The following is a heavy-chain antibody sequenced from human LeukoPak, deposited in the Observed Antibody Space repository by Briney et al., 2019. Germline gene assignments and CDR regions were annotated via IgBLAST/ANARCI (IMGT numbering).Heavy chain of an antibody. J-gene: IGHJ4*02. CDR1: GFTFTDHA. CDR3: AYLDSSGYYYGRLRY. CDR2: INAGGDRI. D-gene: IGHD3-22*01. V-gene: IGHV3-23*01. Sequence: GGSLRLSCAASGFTFTDHALTWVRQSPGKGLESVASINAGGDRIHFADSVKGRFTFSRDNSKNTLYLQMNSLRAEDTAIYFCAYLDSSGYYYGRLRYWGQGTPVTVSS.